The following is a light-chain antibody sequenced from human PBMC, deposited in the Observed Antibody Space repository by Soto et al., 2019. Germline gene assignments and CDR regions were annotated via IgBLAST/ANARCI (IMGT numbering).Light chain of an antibody. CDR3: QRRSNWPIT. J-gene: IGKJ5*01. V-gene: IGKV3-11*01. Sequence: EIVLTQSPATLSLSPGERATLSCRASQSVSSYLAWYQQKPGQAPRRLIYDASNRATGIPARFSGSGSGTDFTLTISSLEPEDFAVYYCQRRSNWPITFGQGTRLEIK. CDR2: DAS. CDR1: QSVSSY.